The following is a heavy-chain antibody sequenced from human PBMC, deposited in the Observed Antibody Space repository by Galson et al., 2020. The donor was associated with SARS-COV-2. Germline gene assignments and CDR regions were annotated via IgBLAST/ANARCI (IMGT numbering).Heavy chain of an antibody. CDR2: IKQDGSEK. CDR3: ARDPYSSSWYGWYYFDY. V-gene: IGHV3-7*03. CDR1: GFTFSSYW. Sequence: ETLSLTCAASGFTFSSYWMSWVRQAPGKGLEWVANIKQDGSEKYYVDSVKGRFTISRDNAKNSLYLQMNSLRAEDTAVYYCARDPYSSSWYGWYYFDYWGQGTLVTVSS. D-gene: IGHD6-13*01. J-gene: IGHJ4*02.